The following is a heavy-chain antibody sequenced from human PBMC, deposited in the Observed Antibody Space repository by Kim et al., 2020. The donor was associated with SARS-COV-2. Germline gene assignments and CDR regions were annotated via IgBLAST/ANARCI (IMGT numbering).Heavy chain of an antibody. CDR3: AKDDSGFLRFSWYFDL. D-gene: IGHD5-12*01. V-gene: IGHV4-38-2*02. J-gene: IGHJ2*01. Sequence: SETLSLTCNVSGYSISSGYYWGWIRQPPGKGLEWIGSIYHSGSTYYNPSLKSRVTISVDTSKNQFSLKLSSVTAAATAISYCAKDDSGFLRFSWYFDLWG. CDR2: IYHSGST. CDR1: GYSISSGYY.